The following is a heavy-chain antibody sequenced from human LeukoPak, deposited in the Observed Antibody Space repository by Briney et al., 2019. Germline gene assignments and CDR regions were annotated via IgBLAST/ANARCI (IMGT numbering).Heavy chain of an antibody. CDR1: GGSISISSDY. Sequence: SETLSLTCTVPGGSISISSDYWGWIRQPPGKGLEWIGEINHSGSTNYNPSLKSRVTISVDTSKNQFSLKLSSVTAADTAVYYCARGGITMVRGAIFPFDYWGQGTLVTVSS. CDR3: ARGGITMVRGAIFPFDY. CDR2: INHSGST. D-gene: IGHD3-10*01. J-gene: IGHJ4*02. V-gene: IGHV4-39*07.